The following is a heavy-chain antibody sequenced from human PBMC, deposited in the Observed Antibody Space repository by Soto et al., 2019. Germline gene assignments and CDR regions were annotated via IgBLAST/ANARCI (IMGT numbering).Heavy chain of an antibody. D-gene: IGHD2-21*02. CDR2: IYYSGST. Sequence: SETLSLTCTVTVDSISSRSYYWGWIRQPPGKGLEWIGSIYYSGSTYNNPSLRSRVSMSIDTSKDQFSLKLKSVTAADTALYFCDRQRTSVVTQAYFDVWGPGYPGTVSA. V-gene: IGHV4-39*01. J-gene: IGHJ4*02. CDR1: VDSISSRSYY. CDR3: DRQRTSVVTQAYFDV.